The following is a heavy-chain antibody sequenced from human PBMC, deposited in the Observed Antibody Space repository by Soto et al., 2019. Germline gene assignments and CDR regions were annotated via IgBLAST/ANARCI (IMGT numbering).Heavy chain of an antibody. J-gene: IGHJ6*03. V-gene: IGHV4-34*01. CDR1: GGSFSGYY. Sequence: SETLSLTCAVYGGSFSGYYWTWIRQPPGTGLEWIGEINHSGSTNYNPSLKSRVTISVDTSKNQFSLRLTSVTAADTAVYYCARDDSGSRTALMRAKGTTVTVPS. CDR2: INHSGST. CDR3: ARDDSGSRTALM. D-gene: IGHD3-10*01.